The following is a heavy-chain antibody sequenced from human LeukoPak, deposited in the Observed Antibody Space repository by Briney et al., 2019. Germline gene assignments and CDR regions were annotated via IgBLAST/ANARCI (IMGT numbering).Heavy chain of an antibody. CDR2: ISYDGSNK. CDR1: GFTFSSYA. J-gene: IGHJ4*02. CDR3: ARGSYYYDSGSYYPIDY. V-gene: IGHV3-30-3*01. D-gene: IGHD3-10*01. Sequence: GGSLRLSCAASGFTFSSYAMHWVRQAPGKGLEWVAVISYDGSNKYYADSVKGRFTISRDNSKNTLYLQMNSLRAEDTAVYYCARGSYYYDSGSYYPIDYWGQGTLVTVSS.